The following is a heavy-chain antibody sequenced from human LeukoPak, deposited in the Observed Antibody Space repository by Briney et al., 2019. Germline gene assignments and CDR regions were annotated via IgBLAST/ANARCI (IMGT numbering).Heavy chain of an antibody. Sequence: PGGSLRLSCAASGFTFSSYHMNWLRQAPGKGLEYVSAISSNGGSTYYADSVKGRFTISRDNSKNTLYLQMGSLRAEDMAVYYCARARGYSYGYYFDYWGQGTLVTVSS. CDR3: ARARGYSYGYYFDY. D-gene: IGHD5-18*01. J-gene: IGHJ4*02. V-gene: IGHV3-64*02. CDR1: GFTFSSYH. CDR2: ISSNGGST.